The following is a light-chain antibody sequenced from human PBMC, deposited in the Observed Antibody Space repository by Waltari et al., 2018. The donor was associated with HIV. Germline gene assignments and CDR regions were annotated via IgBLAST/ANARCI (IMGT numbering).Light chain of an antibody. J-gene: IGKJ4*01. CDR2: DAS. Sequence: DIQMTQSPASLSASIGDRVTITCQASQDINNNLNWYQQKPGKAPNLLIYDASNLETGVPSRFSGRGSGTEFTFTISSLQPEDIATYSCQRYDKVPPWGITFGGGTRVEVK. CDR3: QRYDKVPPWGIT. V-gene: IGKV1-33*01. CDR1: QDINNN.